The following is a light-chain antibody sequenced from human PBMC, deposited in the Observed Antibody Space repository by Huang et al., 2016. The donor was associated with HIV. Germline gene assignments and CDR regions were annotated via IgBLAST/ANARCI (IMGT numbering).Light chain of an antibody. CDR3: PQYNNWPPIT. V-gene: IGKV3-15*01. J-gene: IGKJ5*01. CDR1: QSVSSN. Sequence: EIVMTQSPVTLSVSPGERATLSCSASQSVSSNLAWYQQKPGQAPRLLIYGASTRATGVPARFSGSGSGTEFTLTFSSLQSEDFALYYCPQYNNWPPITFGQGTRLEIK. CDR2: GAS.